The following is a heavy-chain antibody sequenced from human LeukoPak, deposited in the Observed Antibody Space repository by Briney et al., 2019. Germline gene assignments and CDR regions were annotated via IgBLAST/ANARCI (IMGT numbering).Heavy chain of an antibody. CDR3: AKDRVRDYYDSSGRYNFDY. CDR2: ISGSGGST. D-gene: IGHD3-22*01. CDR1: GFTFSSYA. Sequence: PGGSLRLSCAASGFTFSSYAMSWVRQAPGKGLEWVSAISGSGGSTYYADSVKGRFTISRDNSKNTLYLQMNSLRAEDTAVYYCAKDRVRDYYDSSGRYNFDYWGQGTLVTVSS. J-gene: IGHJ4*02. V-gene: IGHV3-23*01.